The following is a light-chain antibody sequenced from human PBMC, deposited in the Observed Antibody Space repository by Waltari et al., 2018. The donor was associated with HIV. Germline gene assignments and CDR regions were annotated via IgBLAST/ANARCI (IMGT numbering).Light chain of an antibody. CDR2: KAS. CDR3: QQYNSDPS. Sequence: DIHMTQYTSTLSAFVGYRVTITCRASQGISNWLAWYQQKPGKAPKLLIHKASVLENGVSSRFSGSRFGTDFTLIIDSLEPDDFATYYCQQYNSDPSFGQGTRLEMK. V-gene: IGKV1-5*03. J-gene: IGKJ5*01. CDR1: QGISNW.